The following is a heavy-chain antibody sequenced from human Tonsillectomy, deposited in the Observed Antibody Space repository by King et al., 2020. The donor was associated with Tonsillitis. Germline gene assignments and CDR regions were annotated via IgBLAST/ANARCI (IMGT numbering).Heavy chain of an antibody. V-gene: IGHV3-66*01. CDR3: ARDGGGDCRACLDV. CDR1: GLTVSTNY. J-gene: IGHJ6*02. D-gene: IGHD2-21*02. Sequence: VQLVESGGGLVQPGGSLRLSCAASGLTVSTNYMSWVRQAPGRGLEWVSVIYSDGSTYYADSVKGRFTISRDSSKNTLYLQMSSLRVEDTAVYYCARDGGGDCRACLDVGGQGTTVTVSS. CDR2: IYSDGST.